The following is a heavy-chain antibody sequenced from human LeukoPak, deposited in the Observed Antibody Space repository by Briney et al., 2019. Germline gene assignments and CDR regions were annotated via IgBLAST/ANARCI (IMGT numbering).Heavy chain of an antibody. CDR2: ISSSSSYI. CDR3: ARSGARYSSGWYSPDY. J-gene: IGHJ4*02. CDR1: GFTFSSYS. D-gene: IGHD6-19*01. Sequence: GGSLRLSCAASGFTFSSYSMNWVRQAPGKGLEWVSSISSSSSYIYYADSVKGRFTISRDNAKNSLYLQMNSLRAEDTAVYYCARSGARYSSGWYSPDYWGQGTLVTVSS. V-gene: IGHV3-21*01.